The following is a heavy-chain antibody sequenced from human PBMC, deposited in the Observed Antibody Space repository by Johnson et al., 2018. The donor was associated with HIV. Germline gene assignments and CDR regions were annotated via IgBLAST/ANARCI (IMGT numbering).Heavy chain of an antibody. Sequence: VQLVESGGGVVQPGGSLRLSCAASGFTFSSYGMHWVRQAPGKGLEWVAFMRYDGSNKYYADSVKGRFTISRDNSKNTLYLQLGRLRAEDTAVYYCAKDSITMELGALDIWGQGTMVTVSS. J-gene: IGHJ3*02. V-gene: IGHV3-30*02. CDR2: MRYDGSNK. CDR1: GFTFSSYG. D-gene: IGHD3-3*01. CDR3: AKDSITMELGALDI.